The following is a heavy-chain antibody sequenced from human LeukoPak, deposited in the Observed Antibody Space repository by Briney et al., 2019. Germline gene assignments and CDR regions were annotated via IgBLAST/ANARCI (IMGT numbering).Heavy chain of an antibody. J-gene: IGHJ4*02. D-gene: IGHD3-22*01. CDR2: ISGSGGST. CDR3: ARYYYDSSGYPYYFDY. V-gene: IGHV3-23*01. Sequence: TGGSLRLSCAASGFTFSSYAMSWVRQAPGKGLEWVSGISGSGGSTYYADSVKGRFTISRDNSKNTVYLQMNSLRAEDTAVYYCARYYYDSSGYPYYFDYWGQGTLVTVSS. CDR1: GFTFSSYA.